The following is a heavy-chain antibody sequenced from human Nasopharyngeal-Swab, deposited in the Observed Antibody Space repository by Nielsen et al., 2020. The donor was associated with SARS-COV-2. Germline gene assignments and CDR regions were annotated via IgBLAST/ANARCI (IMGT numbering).Heavy chain of an antibody. D-gene: IGHD5-18*01. CDR2: ISNSGSSI. V-gene: IGHV3-11*01. Sequence: GSLRLSGAASGFIFSDYYMTWIRQAPGKGLEWISYISNSGSSIYYADSVRGRFTISRDNAKKSLYLQMNSLRAEDTAVYFCARDMSGYNNAYGVFYYYYAMDVWGQGTTVTVSS. J-gene: IGHJ6*02. CDR3: ARDMSGYNNAYGVFYYYYAMDV. CDR1: GFIFSDYY.